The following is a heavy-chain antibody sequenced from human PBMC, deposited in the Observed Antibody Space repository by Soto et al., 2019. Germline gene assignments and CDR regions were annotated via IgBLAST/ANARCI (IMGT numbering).Heavy chain of an antibody. D-gene: IGHD2-15*01. CDR2: VNHSGST. Sequence: TLALTCAVYGGSFSDYYWNWIRQPPGKGLEWIGEVNHSGSTNYNPSLKSRVTISVDTSKNQFSLRLSSVTVADTATYYCAREVKSAAASDAFDIWGQGTVVTVSS. CDR3: AREVKSAAASDAFDI. CDR1: GGSFSDYY. J-gene: IGHJ3*02. V-gene: IGHV4-34*01.